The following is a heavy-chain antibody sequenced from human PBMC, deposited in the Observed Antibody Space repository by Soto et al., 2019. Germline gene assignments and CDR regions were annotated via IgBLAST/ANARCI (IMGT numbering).Heavy chain of an antibody. CDR3: AREGDTMVRGVIAKGDFFDY. CDR1: GGSISSGDYY. Sequence: NPSETLSLTCTVSGGSISSGDYYWSWIRQPPGKGLEWIGYIYYSGSTYYNPSLKSRVTISVDTSKNQSSLKLSSVTAADTAVYYCAREGDTMVRGVIAKGDFFDYWGQGTLVTGSS. D-gene: IGHD3-10*01. V-gene: IGHV4-30-4*01. CDR2: IYYSGST. J-gene: IGHJ4*02.